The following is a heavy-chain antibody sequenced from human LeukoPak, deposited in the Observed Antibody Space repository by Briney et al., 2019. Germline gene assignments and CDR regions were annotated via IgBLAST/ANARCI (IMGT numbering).Heavy chain of an antibody. CDR3: AKALTSYCSGGTCYLVN. CDR2: IGGGGGTT. Sequence: GGSLRLSCAASGFTFSNYAMSWVRQAPGKGLEWVSVIGGGGGTTYYADSVKGRFTISRDNSKNTLYLQMSSLRAEDTAVYFCAKALTSYCSGGTCYLVNWGQGALVTVSP. J-gene: IGHJ4*02. D-gene: IGHD2-15*01. CDR1: GFTFSNYA. V-gene: IGHV3-23*01.